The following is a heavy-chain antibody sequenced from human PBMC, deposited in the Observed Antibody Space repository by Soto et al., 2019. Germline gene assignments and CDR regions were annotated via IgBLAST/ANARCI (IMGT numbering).Heavy chain of an antibody. CDR2: IYYSGST. Sequence: SETLSLTCTVSGGSISSSSYYWGWIRQPPGKGLEWIGSIYYSGSTYYNPSLKSRVTISVDTSKNQFSLKLSSVTAADTAVYYCARHSLPNLRYFDWFQEGYFDYWGQGTLVTVSS. CDR1: GGSISSSSYY. D-gene: IGHD3-9*01. V-gene: IGHV4-39*01. J-gene: IGHJ4*02. CDR3: ARHSLPNLRYFDWFQEGYFDY.